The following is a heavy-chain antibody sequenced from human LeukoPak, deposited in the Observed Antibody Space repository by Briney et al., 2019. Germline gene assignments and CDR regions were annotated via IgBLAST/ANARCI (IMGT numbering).Heavy chain of an antibody. Sequence: SVTLSLTCTVSGYSINSGYYWGWIRQPPGKGLEWIGSIYHSVTTYYNPSLKSRVTISVDTSKNQFSLKLSSVTAADTAVYYCARSSGTYFFDYWGQGTLVTVSS. D-gene: IGHD1-26*01. V-gene: IGHV4-38-2*02. CDR2: IYHSVTT. CDR1: GYSINSGYY. J-gene: IGHJ4*02. CDR3: ARSSGTYFFDY.